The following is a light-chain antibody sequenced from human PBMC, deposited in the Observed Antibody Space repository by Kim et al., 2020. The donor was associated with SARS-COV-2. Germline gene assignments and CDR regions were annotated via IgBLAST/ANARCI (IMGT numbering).Light chain of an antibody. V-gene: IGKV4-1*01. CDR1: QSVLYSSNNKNY. Sequence: RATINCKSSQSVLYSSNNKNYLASYQQKPGQPPKLLIYWASTRESGVPDRFSGSGSGTDFTLTISSLQAEDVAVYYCQQYYSTPHTFGQGTKLEI. J-gene: IGKJ2*01. CDR3: QQYYSTPHT. CDR2: WAS.